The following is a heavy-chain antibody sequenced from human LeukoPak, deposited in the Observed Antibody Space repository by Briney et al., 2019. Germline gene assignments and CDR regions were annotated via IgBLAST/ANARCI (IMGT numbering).Heavy chain of an antibody. CDR3: TGDSDY. V-gene: IGHV3-30*02. J-gene: IGHJ4*02. Sequence: PGGSLRLSCAASGFTFNTYDMDWVRQAPGKGLEWVAFVRFDGSDTYYADSVKGRFTLSRDNSKNTLYLQMNSLRAEDTAVYYCTGDSDYWGQGTLVTVSS. CDR1: GFTFNTYD. CDR2: VRFDGSDT.